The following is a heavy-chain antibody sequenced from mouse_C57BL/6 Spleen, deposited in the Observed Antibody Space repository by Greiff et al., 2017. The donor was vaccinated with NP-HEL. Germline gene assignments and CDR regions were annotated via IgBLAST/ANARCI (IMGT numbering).Heavy chain of an antibody. Sequence: EVQGVESGGDLVKPGGSLKLSCAASGFTFSSYGMSWVRQTPDKRLEWVATISSGGSYTYYPDSVKGRFTISRDNAKNTLYLQMSSLKSEDTAMYYCARVYYDYLYAMDYWGQGTSVTVSS. D-gene: IGHD2-4*01. V-gene: IGHV5-6*01. CDR1: GFTFSSYG. CDR3: ARVYYDYLYAMDY. CDR2: ISSGGSYT. J-gene: IGHJ4*01.